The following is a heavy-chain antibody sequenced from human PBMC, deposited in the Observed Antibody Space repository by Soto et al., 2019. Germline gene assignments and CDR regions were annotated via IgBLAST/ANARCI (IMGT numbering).Heavy chain of an antibody. V-gene: IGHV1-69*12. CDR1: GGTFSSYA. CDR3: ASRIAAAHYYDYCMDV. J-gene: IGHJ6*02. D-gene: IGHD6-13*01. Sequence: QVQLVQSGAEVKKPGSSVKVSCKASGGTFSSYAISWVRQAPGQGLEWMGGFIPIFGTANYAQKFQGRVTITADESTSTADMELSSLGSEDTAVYSCASRIAAAHYYDYCMDVWGQGTTVTVSS. CDR2: FIPIFGTA.